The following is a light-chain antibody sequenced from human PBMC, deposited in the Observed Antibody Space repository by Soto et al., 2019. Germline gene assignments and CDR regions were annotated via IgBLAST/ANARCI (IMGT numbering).Light chain of an antibody. CDR1: QGLVYSDGNPY. CDR3: SQATQFPRT. Sequence: DIVMTHTPLSSPVTLGQTASISCRSSQGLVYSDGNPYLSWLQQRPGQPPRLLIYMVSNRFSGVPDRVSGSGAGTEFTLKISGVEAEDVGVYYCSQATQFPRTFGQGTKVDIK. J-gene: IGKJ1*01. V-gene: IGKV2-24*01. CDR2: MVS.